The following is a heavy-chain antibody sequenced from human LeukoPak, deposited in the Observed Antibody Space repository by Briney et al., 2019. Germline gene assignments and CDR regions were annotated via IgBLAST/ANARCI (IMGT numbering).Heavy chain of an antibody. J-gene: IGHJ4*02. CDR1: GYTFTGYY. Sequence: ASVKVSCKASGYTFTGYYIHWVRQAPGQGLEWMGWSNPNSGGTNYAQKFQGRVTMTRDRAINTAYMDLRSLTSDDTAVYYWARDKPAEAALDYWGQGTLVTVSS. V-gene: IGHV1-2*02. CDR2: SNPNSGGT. CDR3: ARDKPAEAALDY.